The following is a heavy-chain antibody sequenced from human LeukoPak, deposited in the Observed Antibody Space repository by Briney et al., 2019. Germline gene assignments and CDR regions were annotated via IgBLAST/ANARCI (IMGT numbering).Heavy chain of an antibody. CDR2: ISSSSTI. V-gene: IGHV3-48*04. CDR1: GFTFSSYS. J-gene: IGHJ4*02. CDR3: ARDSRCSSTSCSHFDY. Sequence: GGSLRLACAASGFTFSSYSMNWVRQAPGKGLEWVSYISSSSTIYYADSVKGRFTISRDNAKNSLYLQMNSLRAEDTAVYYCARDSRCSSTSCSHFDYWGQGTLVTVSS. D-gene: IGHD2-2*01.